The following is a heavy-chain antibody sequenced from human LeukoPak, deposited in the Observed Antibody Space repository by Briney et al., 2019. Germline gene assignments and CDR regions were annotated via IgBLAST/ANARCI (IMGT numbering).Heavy chain of an antibody. CDR2: INHSGST. J-gene: IGHJ4*02. V-gene: IGHV4-34*01. CDR3: ARLSGYSSGHHYSDY. Sequence: SETLSLTCAVYGGSFSGYYWSWIRQPPGKGLEWIGEINHSGSTNYNPSLKSRVTISVDTSKNQFSLKLSSVTAADTAVYYCARLSGYSSGHHYSDYWGQGTLVTVSS. D-gene: IGHD3-22*01. CDR1: GGSFSGYY.